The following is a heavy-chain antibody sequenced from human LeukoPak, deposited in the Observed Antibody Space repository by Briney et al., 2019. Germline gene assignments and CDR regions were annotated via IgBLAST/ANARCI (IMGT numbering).Heavy chain of an antibody. D-gene: IGHD1-1*01. Sequence: SQTLSLTCDISGDSVSTNTVDWNWIRQSPSRGLEWLGRTYYRFKWYSEYAVSVKSRININPDTSKNQFSLQLNSVTPEDTAVYYCARSVDTTVNRGIDYWGQGTLVTVSS. CDR3: ARSVDTTVNRGIDY. CDR2: TYYRFKWYS. J-gene: IGHJ4*02. V-gene: IGHV6-1*01. CDR1: GDSVSTNTVD.